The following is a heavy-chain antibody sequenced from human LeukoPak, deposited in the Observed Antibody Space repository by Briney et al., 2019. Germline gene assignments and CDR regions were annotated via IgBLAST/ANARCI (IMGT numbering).Heavy chain of an antibody. Sequence: GGSLRLSCAASGFTFSSYAMHWVRQAPGKGLEWVTVSAYDGSNKYYADSVKGRFTISRDYSKNTLCLQMNGLRTEDTAVYYCARAPGGSSWYYFDYWGQGTLVTVSS. V-gene: IGHV3-30-3*01. D-gene: IGHD6-13*01. CDR1: GFTFSSYA. CDR2: SAYDGSNK. J-gene: IGHJ4*02. CDR3: ARAPGGSSWYYFDY.